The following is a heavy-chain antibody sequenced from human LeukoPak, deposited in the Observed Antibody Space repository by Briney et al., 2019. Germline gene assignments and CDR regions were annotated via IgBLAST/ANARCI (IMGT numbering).Heavy chain of an antibody. J-gene: IGHJ4*02. D-gene: IGHD3-9*01. CDR3: ARSNYDILTGIFDY. CDR1: GVSFSSFQ. Sequence: SETLSLTCTVSGVSFSSFQWSWIRQSPVKGLEWIGNIHMTGRTDYNPSLKSRVTISMDTSKNQFSLKLSSVTAADTAVYYCARSNYDILTGIFDYWGQGTLVTVSS. CDR2: IHMTGRT. V-gene: IGHV4-4*09.